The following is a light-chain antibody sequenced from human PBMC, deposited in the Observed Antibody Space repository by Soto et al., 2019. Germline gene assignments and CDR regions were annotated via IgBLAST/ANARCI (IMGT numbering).Light chain of an antibody. CDR2: DAS. CDR3: QQRSSAIT. CDR1: QSVSSH. J-gene: IGKJ5*01. Sequence: EVVLTQPPATLSLCPGERATLSFRASQSVSSHLAWFQQRPGQAPRLLIYDASNRATGIPARFSGRGSGTDFTLTISSLEPEDFAVYYCQQRSSAITFGQGTRLEIK. V-gene: IGKV3-11*01.